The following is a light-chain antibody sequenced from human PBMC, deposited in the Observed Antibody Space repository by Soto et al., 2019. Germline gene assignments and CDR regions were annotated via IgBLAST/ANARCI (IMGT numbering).Light chain of an antibody. CDR1: QSVSSN. Sequence: EMVMTRSPATLSLSPGERATLSCGASQSVSSNLAWYQQKPGQAPRLLIYGASTRATGIPARFSGSGSGTEFTLTISSLQSEDFAVYYCQQYNNWPPWTFGQGTRWIS. CDR3: QQYNNWPPWT. J-gene: IGKJ1*01. V-gene: IGKV3-15*01. CDR2: GAS.